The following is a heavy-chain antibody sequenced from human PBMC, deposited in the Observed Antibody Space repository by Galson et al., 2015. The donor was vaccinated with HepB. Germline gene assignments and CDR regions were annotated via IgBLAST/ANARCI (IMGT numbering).Heavy chain of an antibody. CDR3: ARWGCSGDSCHIAY. D-gene: IGHD2-15*01. Sequence: SLRLSCAASGFSFSSNWMSWVRQAPGKGLEWVANINQDGSEKYYVDSVKGRFTVSRDNAKNSLYLQVNSLRAEDTAVYYCARWGCSGDSCHIAYWCQGTLVTVSS. V-gene: IGHV3-7*03. CDR2: INQDGSEK. J-gene: IGHJ4*02. CDR1: GFSFSSNW.